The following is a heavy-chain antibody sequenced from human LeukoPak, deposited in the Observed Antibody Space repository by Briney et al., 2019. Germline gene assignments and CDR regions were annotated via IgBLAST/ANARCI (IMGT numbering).Heavy chain of an antibody. J-gene: IGHJ4*02. Sequence: GGSLRLSCAASGFTFSSYAMSWVRQAPGKGLEWVSAISGSGSTIYYADSVKGRFTISRDNAKNSLYLQMNSLRAEDTAVYYCARVEDRGEIDYWGQGTLVTVSS. D-gene: IGHD3-10*01. CDR3: ARVEDRGEIDY. CDR1: GFTFSSYA. V-gene: IGHV3-23*01. CDR2: ISGSGSTI.